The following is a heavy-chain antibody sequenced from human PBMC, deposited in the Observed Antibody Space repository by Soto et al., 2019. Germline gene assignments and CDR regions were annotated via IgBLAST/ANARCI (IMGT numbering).Heavy chain of an antibody. CDR2: IYYSGST. J-gene: IGHJ5*02. CDR1: GGSISSGDYY. CDR3: ASFKPDDFWSGSSVWFDP. D-gene: IGHD3-3*01. Sequence: LSLTCTVSGGSISSGDYYWSWIRQPPGKGLEWIGYIYYSGSTYYNPSLKSRVTISVDTSKNQFSLKLSSVTAADTAVYYCASFKPDDFWSGSSVWFDPWGQGTLVTVSS. V-gene: IGHV4-30-4*01.